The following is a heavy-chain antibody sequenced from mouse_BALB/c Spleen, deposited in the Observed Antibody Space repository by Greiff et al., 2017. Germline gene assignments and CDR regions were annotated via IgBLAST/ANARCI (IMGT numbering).Heavy chain of an antibody. Sequence: EVKLMESGGGLVKPGGSLKLSCAASGFTFSSYAMSWVRQSPEKRLEWVAEISSGGSYTYYPDTVTGRFTISRDNAKNTLYLEMSSLRSEDTAMYYCARGHYYGSSPAWFAYWGQGTLVTVSA. CDR3: ARGHYYGSSPAWFAY. J-gene: IGHJ3*01. CDR2: ISSGGSYT. V-gene: IGHV5-9-4*01. D-gene: IGHD1-1*01. CDR1: GFTFSSYA.